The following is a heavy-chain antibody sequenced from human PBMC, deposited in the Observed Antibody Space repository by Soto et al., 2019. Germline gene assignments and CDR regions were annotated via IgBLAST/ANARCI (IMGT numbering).Heavy chain of an antibody. CDR2: ISGSGGST. CDR1: GFTFSSYA. V-gene: IGHV3-23*01. Sequence: SGGSLRLSCAASGFTFSSYAMSWVRQAPGKGLECVSAISGSGGSTYYAKSVKGRFTISRDNSENTLYLQMGSLRAEDMAVYYCARRGYGSRWPNVYMDVWGKGTTVTVSS. D-gene: IGHD6-13*01. J-gene: IGHJ6*03. CDR3: ARRGYGSRWPNVYMDV.